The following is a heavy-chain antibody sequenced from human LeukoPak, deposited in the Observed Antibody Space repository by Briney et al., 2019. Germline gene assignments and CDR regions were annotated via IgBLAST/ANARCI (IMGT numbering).Heavy chain of an antibody. D-gene: IGHD1-26*01. CDR1: GFTLSSYS. V-gene: IGHV3-21*01. CDR2: ISSSSSYI. J-gene: IGHJ3*02. Sequence: PGGSLRLSCAASGFTLSSYSMNWVRQAPGKGLEWVSSISSSSSYIYYADSVKGRFATSRDNAKNTLYLQMNSLRAEDTAVYYCARPSGSYYYDAFDIWGQGTMVTVSS. CDR3: ARPSGSYYYDAFDI.